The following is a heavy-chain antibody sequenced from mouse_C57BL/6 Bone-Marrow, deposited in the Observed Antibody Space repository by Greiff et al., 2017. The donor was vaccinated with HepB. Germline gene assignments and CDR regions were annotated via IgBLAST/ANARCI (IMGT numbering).Heavy chain of an antibody. V-gene: IGHV1-69*01. CDR3: AREGNYGYFDV. CDR2: IDPSDSYT. Sequence: QVQLQQSGAELVRPGASVKLSCTASGFNIKDDYMHWVKQRPEQGLEWIGEIDPSDSYTNYNQKFKGKSTLTVDKSSSTAYMQLSSLTSEDSAVYYCAREGNYGYFDVWGTGTTVTVSS. D-gene: IGHD2-1*01. J-gene: IGHJ1*03. CDR1: GFNIKDDY.